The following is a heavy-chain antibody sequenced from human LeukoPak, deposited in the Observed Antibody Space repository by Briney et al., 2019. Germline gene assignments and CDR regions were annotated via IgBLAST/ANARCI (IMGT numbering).Heavy chain of an antibody. CDR3: AGASGSYPRYNWFDP. V-gene: IGHV4-39*01. Sequence: SETLSLTCAVSGGSISSNSYYWGWIRQPPGKGLEWIGSIYYSGSTYYNPSLKSRVTISVDTSKNQFSLKLSSVTAADTAVYYCAGASGSYPRYNWFDPWGQGTLVTVSS. D-gene: IGHD1-26*01. CDR1: GGSISSNSYY. J-gene: IGHJ5*02. CDR2: IYYSGST.